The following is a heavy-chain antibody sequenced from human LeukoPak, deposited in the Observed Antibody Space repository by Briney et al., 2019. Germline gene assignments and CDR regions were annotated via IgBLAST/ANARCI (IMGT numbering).Heavy chain of an antibody. J-gene: IGHJ4*02. CDR3: AKSLEGRWELPVDY. D-gene: IGHD1-26*01. CDR2: ISGSGGST. CDR1: GFTFSSYA. Sequence: PGGSLRLSCAASGFTFSSYAMSWVRQAPGKGLEWVSAISGSGGSTYYADSVKGRFTISRDNSKNTLYLQMNSLRAEDTAVYYCAKSLEGRWELPVDYWGQGTLVTVSS. V-gene: IGHV3-23*01.